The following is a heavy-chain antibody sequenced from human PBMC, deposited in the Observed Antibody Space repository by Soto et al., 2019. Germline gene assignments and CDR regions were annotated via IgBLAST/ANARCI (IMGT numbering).Heavy chain of an antibody. CDR3: ARRTMGNYYYMDV. CDR2: ISRSGTID. CDR1: GFTLSDYY. J-gene: IGHJ6*03. Sequence: QVQLVESGGGLVKPVGSLRLSCVASGFTLSDYYMSRIRQAPGKGLEWVSYISRSGTIDNYADSVKGRFTISRDNAKNSRFLQMNGLRAEDTAVYYCARRTMGNYYYMDVWGKGTTVTVSS. V-gene: IGHV3-11*01. D-gene: IGHD3-10*01.